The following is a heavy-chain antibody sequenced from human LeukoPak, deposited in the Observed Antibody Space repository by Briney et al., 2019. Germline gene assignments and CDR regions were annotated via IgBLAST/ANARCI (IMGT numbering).Heavy chain of an antibody. CDR1: GFTFDDYD. V-gene: IGHV3-20*04. J-gene: IGHJ3*02. Sequence: PGGSLRLSCAASGFTFDDYDMSWVPQAPGRGREWVSGINWNGGRTGYADSVKGRFTTSRDNARNSLCLQMNSLRAEDTALYYCARIAMAGIGDGFDIWGQGAMVTVSS. CDR2: INWNGGRT. CDR3: ARIAMAGIGDGFDI. D-gene: IGHD6-19*01.